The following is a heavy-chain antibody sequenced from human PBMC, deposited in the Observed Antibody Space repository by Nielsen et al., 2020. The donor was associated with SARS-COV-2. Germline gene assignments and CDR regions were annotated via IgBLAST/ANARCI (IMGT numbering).Heavy chain of an antibody. V-gene: IGHV3-30-3*02. J-gene: IGHJ4*02. CDR1: GFTFSSYA. CDR2: ISYDGSNK. Sequence: GESLKISCAASGFTFSSYAMHWVRQAPGKGLEWVAVISYDGSNKYYADSVKGRFTISRDNSKNTLYLQMNSLRAEDTAVYYCAKEGDGNSDSGYFDYWGQGTLVTVSS. D-gene: IGHD4-23*01. CDR3: AKEGDGNSDSGYFDY.